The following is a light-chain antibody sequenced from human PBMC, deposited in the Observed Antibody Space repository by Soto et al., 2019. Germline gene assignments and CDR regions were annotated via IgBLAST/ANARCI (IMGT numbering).Light chain of an antibody. Sequence: QSALTQPRSVSGSPGQSVTISCTGTSSDVGGYNYVSWYQQHPGKAPKLMIYEVTKRPSGVPERFSASKSGNTDSLTISGLQAEDDADYYCYSYAGSYSDVFGTGTKVTVL. CDR2: EVT. CDR3: YSYAGSYSDV. V-gene: IGLV2-11*01. J-gene: IGLJ1*01. CDR1: SSDVGGYNY.